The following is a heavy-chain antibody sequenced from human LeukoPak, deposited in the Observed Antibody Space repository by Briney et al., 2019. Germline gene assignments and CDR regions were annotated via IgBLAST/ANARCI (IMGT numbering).Heavy chain of an antibody. Sequence: ASVKVSCKASGYTFIDYYIHWVRQAPGQGLEWVGWISPNSGDTNYAQKFQGWVTMTRDTSITTIYMELNRLTSDDTAVYYCARGGYSGQYTNWGQGTLVTVSS. D-gene: IGHD1-26*01. J-gene: IGHJ4*02. CDR1: GYTFIDYY. V-gene: IGHV1-2*04. CDR3: ARGGYSGQYTN. CDR2: ISPNSGDT.